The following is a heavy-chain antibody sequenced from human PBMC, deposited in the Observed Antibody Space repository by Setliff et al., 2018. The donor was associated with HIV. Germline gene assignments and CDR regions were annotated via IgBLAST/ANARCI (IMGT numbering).Heavy chain of an antibody. D-gene: IGHD3-22*01. CDR3: ARGFSGDYLFTGYLDV. V-gene: IGHV4-59*12. CDR2: IYYSGST. J-gene: IGHJ6*03. Sequence: PSETLSLTCAVSGSSISNGYYWSWIRQPPGKGLEWIGYIYYSGSTKYNPSLKSRVTISVDTSKNQFSLKLSSVTAADTAFYYCARGFSGDYLFTGYLDVWGKGTTVTVSS. CDR1: GSSISNGYY.